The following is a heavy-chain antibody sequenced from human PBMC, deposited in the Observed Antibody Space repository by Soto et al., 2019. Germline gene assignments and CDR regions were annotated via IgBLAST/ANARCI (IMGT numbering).Heavy chain of an antibody. D-gene: IGHD5-12*01. CDR1: GFTFSDHY. CDR2: VSGSGSSE. Sequence: GGSLRLSCAAAGFTFSDHYMALIRQAPGKGLEIVAHVSGSGSSEDYGDSVKGRFSIFRENSKNLLFLQMFFLRAEDTAVYYCAREIGYVSVTAADMAVYYCARGGGYDSFDYWGQGVLVTVSS. V-gene: IGHV3-11*01. J-gene: IGHJ4*02. CDR3: AREIGYVSVTAADMAVYYCARGGGYDSFDY.